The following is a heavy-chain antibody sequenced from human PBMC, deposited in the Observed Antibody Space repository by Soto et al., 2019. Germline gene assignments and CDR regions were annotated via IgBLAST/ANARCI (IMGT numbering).Heavy chain of an antibody. V-gene: IGHV3-33*01. D-gene: IGHD2-15*01. CDR2: IWYDGSNK. Sequence: QAQLVESGGGVVQPGRSRRLSCAASGFTFSSYGMHLVRQAPGKGLEWVAVIWYDGSNKYYADSVKGRFTISRDNSKSTLYLQMNSVRAEDTAVYYCERDHCSGGSCLYYFDYWGQGTLVTVSS. CDR3: ERDHCSGGSCLYYFDY. J-gene: IGHJ4*02. CDR1: GFTFSSYG.